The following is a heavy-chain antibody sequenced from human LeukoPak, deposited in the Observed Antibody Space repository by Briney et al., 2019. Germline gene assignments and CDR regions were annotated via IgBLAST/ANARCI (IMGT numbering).Heavy chain of an antibody. D-gene: IGHD6-19*01. V-gene: IGHV1-3*01. CDR1: GYTSTSYA. CDR2: IKAGDGNT. J-gene: IGHJ4*02. CDR3: ARGTGYSSGWSALDY. Sequence: GSVKVSCKASGYTSTSYAMHWVRQAPGQRLEWMGWIKAGDGNTKYSQKFQGRVTITRDTSASTAYMQLSSLRSEDTAVYSCARGTGYSSGWSALDYWGQGTLVTVS.